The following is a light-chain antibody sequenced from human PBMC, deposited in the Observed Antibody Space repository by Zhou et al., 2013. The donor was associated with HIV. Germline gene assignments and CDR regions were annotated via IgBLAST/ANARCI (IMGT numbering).Light chain of an antibody. CDR2: AAS. J-gene: IGKJ3*01. CDR1: QSINTY. V-gene: IGKV1-39*01. CDR3: QQSFLAPFT. Sequence: DIQMTQSPSSLSASVGDRVTITCRASQSINTYFNWYQQKSGKAPELLIYAASTLQAGVPSRFSGSGSGTEFTLTNSSLQAEDFATYYCQQSFLAPFTFGPGTKVDVK.